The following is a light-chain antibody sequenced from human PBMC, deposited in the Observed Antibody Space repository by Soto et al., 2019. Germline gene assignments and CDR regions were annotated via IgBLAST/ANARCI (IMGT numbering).Light chain of an antibody. CDR3: HQYKTYST. CDR2: DAS. J-gene: IGKJ1*01. V-gene: IGKV1-5*01. CDR1: QSLNNR. Sequence: DIQLTQSPSTLSASVGDXVTITCRASQSLNNRLAWYKQKPGKAPKLLIYDASTLESGVSSRFSGAGSETECTLTITDLHADDLATYFCHQYKTYSTLGQGTKVDIK.